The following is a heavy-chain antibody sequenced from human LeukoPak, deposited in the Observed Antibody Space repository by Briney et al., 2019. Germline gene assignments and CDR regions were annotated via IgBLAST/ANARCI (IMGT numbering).Heavy chain of an antibody. J-gene: IGHJ4*02. CDR3: ARVGRRGWFGELPHDFDY. Sequence: PGGSLRLSCAASGFTFSSYWMSWVRQAPGKGLEWVANIKQDGSEKYYVDSVKGRFTISRDNTKNSLYLQMNSLRAEDTAVYYCARVGRRGWFGELPHDFDYWGQGTLVTVSS. CDR2: IKQDGSEK. D-gene: IGHD3-10*01. V-gene: IGHV3-7*01. CDR1: GFTFSSYW.